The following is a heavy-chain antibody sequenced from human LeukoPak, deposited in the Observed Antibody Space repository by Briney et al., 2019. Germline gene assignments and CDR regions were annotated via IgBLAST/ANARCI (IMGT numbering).Heavy chain of an antibody. J-gene: IGHJ4*02. CDR3: ARGLVYYDSSGYHYFDY. D-gene: IGHD3-22*01. Sequence: PGGSLRLSCAASGFTFSSYAMHWVRQAPGKGLEWVAVISYDGSIKYYADSVKGRFTISRDNSKNTLYLQMNSLRAEDTAVYYCARGLVYYDSSGYHYFDYWGQGTLVTVSS. CDR1: GFTFSSYA. CDR2: ISYDGSIK. V-gene: IGHV3-30*04.